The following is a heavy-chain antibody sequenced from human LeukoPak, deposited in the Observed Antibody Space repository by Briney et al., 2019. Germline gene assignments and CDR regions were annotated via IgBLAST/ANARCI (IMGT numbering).Heavy chain of an antibody. J-gene: IGHJ6*02. Sequence: SETLSLTCTVSGGSISSYYWSWIRQPPGKGLEWIGYIYYSGSTNYNPSLKSRVTTSVDTSKNQFSLKLSSVTAADTAVYYCARTMNYYYGMDVWGQGTTVTVSS. D-gene: IGHD3-22*01. V-gene: IGHV4-59*01. CDR3: ARTMNYYYGMDV. CDR2: IYYSGST. CDR1: GGSISSYY.